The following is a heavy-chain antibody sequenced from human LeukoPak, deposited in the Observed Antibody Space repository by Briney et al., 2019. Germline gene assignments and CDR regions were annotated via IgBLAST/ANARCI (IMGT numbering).Heavy chain of an antibody. CDR3: ARASVLLSADY. CDR2: VYNSGGT. Sequence: SETLSLTCTVSGGFITSSFYWSWIRQSPGKGLEWIGYVYNSGGTKYNPSLKSRLTISVDTSKNQFSLNLSSVTAADTAVYYCARASVLLSADYWGQGTLVTVSS. D-gene: IGHD3-16*01. V-gene: IGHV4-59*01. CDR1: GGFITSSFY. J-gene: IGHJ4*02.